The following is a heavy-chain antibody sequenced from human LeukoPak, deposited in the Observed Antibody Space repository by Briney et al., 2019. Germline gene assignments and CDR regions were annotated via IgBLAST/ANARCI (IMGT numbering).Heavy chain of an antibody. J-gene: IGHJ4*02. CDR3: ARVDLLTGYYFFDY. CDR1: GYTFTSYG. V-gene: IGHV1-18*01. Sequence: ASVKVSCKASGYTFTSYGIGWVRQAPGQGLEWMGWISAYNGNTNYAQKLQGRVTMTTDTSTSTAYMELRSLGSDETAVYYCARVDLLTGYYFFDYWGQGTLVTVSS. CDR2: ISAYNGNT. D-gene: IGHD3-9*01.